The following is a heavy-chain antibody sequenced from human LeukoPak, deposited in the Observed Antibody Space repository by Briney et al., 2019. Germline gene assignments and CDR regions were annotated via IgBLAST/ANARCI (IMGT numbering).Heavy chain of an antibody. CDR3: AWTVAAAGSFDY. V-gene: IGHV1-69*04. Sequence: ASVKVSCKASVGTFSIYAISWVRQAPGQGLEWMGRIIPILGIANYAQKFQGRVAITADKSTSTAYMELSSLRSEDTAVYYCAWTVAAAGSFDYWGQGTLVTVSS. CDR2: IIPILGIA. J-gene: IGHJ4*02. D-gene: IGHD6-13*01. CDR1: VGTFSIYA.